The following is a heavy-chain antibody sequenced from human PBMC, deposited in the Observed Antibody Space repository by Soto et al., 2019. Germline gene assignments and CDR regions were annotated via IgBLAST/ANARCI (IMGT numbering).Heavy chain of an antibody. V-gene: IGHV1-46*01. Sequence: QVQLVQSGAEVKKPGASVKVSCKASGYTFTSYYMHWVRQAPGQGLEWMGIINPSGGSTSYAQKVQCRVTMTRDTSTSTVYMELSSLRSEDTAVYYCARSSGWYGGGFDYWGQGTLVTVSS. CDR3: ARSSGWYGGGFDY. J-gene: IGHJ4*02. CDR1: GYTFTSYY. D-gene: IGHD6-19*01. CDR2: INPSGGST.